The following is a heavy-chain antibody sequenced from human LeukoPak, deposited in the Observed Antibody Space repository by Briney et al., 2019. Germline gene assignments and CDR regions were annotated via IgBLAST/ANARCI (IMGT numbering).Heavy chain of an antibody. CDR1: GYTFTGYY. V-gene: IGHV1-2*02. Sequence: ASVKVSCKASGYTFTGYYLHWVRQAPGQGLEWMGWIHPNSGGTNYAQKFQGRVTMTRDTSISTAYLDPSSLRSEDTAVYYCARDPLYCGGDCYSDGPRWYYYMDVWGKGTTVTISS. CDR3: ARDPLYCGGDCYSDGPRWYYYMDV. J-gene: IGHJ6*03. CDR2: IHPNSGGT. D-gene: IGHD2-21*02.